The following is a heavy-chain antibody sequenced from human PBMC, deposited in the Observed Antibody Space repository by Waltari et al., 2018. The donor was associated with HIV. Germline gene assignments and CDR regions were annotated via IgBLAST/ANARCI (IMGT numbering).Heavy chain of an antibody. D-gene: IGHD1-1*01. CDR1: GFPFSSYG. CDR3: AKDKGGVTYIFDY. V-gene: IGHV3-30*18. CDR2: ISYDGSNK. J-gene: IGHJ4*02. Sequence: QVQLVESGGGVVQPGRSLRLPCAASGFPFSSYGMPWVRQAPGKGLEWVAVISYDGSNKYYADAVKGRFTISRDNSKNTLDLQMNSLRAEDTAVYYCAKDKGGVTYIFDYWGQGTLVTVSS.